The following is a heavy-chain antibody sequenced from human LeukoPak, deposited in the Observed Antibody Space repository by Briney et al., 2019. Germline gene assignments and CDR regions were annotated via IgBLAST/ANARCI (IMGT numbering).Heavy chain of an antibody. CDR3: AKVPTMVRGVIPADYYMDV. CDR2: IRYDGSNK. CDR1: GFTFSSYG. D-gene: IGHD3-10*01. Sequence: GGSLRLSCAASGFTFSSYGMHWVRQAPGKGLEWVAFIRYDGSNKYYADSVKGRFTISRDNSKNTLYLQMNSLRAEDTAVYYCAKVPTMVRGVIPADYYMDVWGKGTTVTISS. V-gene: IGHV3-30*02. J-gene: IGHJ6*03.